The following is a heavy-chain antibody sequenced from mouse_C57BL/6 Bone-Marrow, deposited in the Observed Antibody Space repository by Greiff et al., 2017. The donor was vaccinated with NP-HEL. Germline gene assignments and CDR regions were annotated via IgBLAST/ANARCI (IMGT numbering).Heavy chain of an antibody. J-gene: IGHJ3*01. CDR1: GFNIKDDY. D-gene: IGHD2-4*01. CDR3: TTGDYDLSWFAY. V-gene: IGHV14-4*01. CDR2: IDPENGDT. Sequence: EVQLQQSGAELVRPGASVKLSCTASGFNIKDDYMHWVKQRPEQGLEWIGWIDPENGDTAYASKFQGKATITADTSSNTAYLQLSSLTSEDTAVYYCTTGDYDLSWFAYWGQGTLVTVSA.